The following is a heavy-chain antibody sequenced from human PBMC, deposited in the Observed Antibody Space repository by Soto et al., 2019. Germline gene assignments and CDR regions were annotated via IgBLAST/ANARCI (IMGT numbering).Heavy chain of an antibody. CDR2: IYYSGST. J-gene: IGHJ6*02. CDR3: ARGGRRSPGMDV. V-gene: IGHV4-31*02. Sequence: PSETLSLSWTVSGGSLSGRGYYWSLIRQHPGKGLEWIGYIYYSGSTYYNPSLKSRVTISVDTSKNQFSLKLSSVTAADTAVYYCARGGRRSPGMDVWGQGTTVTVSS. CDR1: GGSLSGRGYY.